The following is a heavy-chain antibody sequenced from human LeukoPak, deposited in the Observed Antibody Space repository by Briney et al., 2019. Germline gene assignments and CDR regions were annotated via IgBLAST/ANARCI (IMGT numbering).Heavy chain of an antibody. V-gene: IGHV1-18*01. CDR1: GYTFTSYG. D-gene: IGHD2-2*01. CDR2: ISAYSGNT. CDR3: ARVEHHFLNLVVPALGLDY. J-gene: IGHJ4*02. Sequence: GASVKVSCKASGYTFTSYGISWVRQAPGQGLEWMGWISAYSGNTNYAQKLQGRVTMTTDTSTSTAYMELRSLRSDDTAVYYCARVEHHFLNLVVPALGLDYWGQGTLVTVSS.